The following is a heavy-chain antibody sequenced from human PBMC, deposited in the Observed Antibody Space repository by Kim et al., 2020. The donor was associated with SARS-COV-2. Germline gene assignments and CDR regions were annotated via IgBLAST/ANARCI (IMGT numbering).Heavy chain of an antibody. CDR2: ISYDGSNK. D-gene: IGHD1-26*01. J-gene: IGHJ4*02. CDR1: GFTFSSYG. V-gene: IGHV3-30*18. Sequence: GGSLRLSCAASGFTFSSYGMHWVRQAPGKGLEWVAVISYDGSNKYYADSVKGRFTISRDNSKNTLYLQMNSLRAEDTAVYYCAKDSALGYWGQGTLVTVSS. CDR3: AKDSALGY.